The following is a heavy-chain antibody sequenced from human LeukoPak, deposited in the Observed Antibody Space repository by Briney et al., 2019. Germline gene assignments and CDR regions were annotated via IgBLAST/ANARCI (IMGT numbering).Heavy chain of an antibody. Sequence: GGSLRLSCAASGFTFSSYTMHWVRQAPDKGLEWVAVISHDGGNKYYVDSVKGRFTISRDNSKNTLYLQMNGLRAEETAMYYCATPYTSGWSLYFDNWGQGTLVTVSS. CDR3: ATPYTSGWSLYFDN. D-gene: IGHD6-19*01. CDR2: ISHDGGNK. V-gene: IGHV3-30-3*01. J-gene: IGHJ4*02. CDR1: GFTFSSYT.